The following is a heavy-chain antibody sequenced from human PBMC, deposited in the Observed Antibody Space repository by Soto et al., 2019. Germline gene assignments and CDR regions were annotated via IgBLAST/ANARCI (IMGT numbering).Heavy chain of an antibody. Sequence: SVKVSCKASGYTFTGYYMHWVRQAPGQRLEWMGWINAGNGNTKYSQKFQGRVTITRDTSASTAYMELSSLRSEDTAVYYCARDKVVAANLITLRGAFDIWGQGTMVTASS. V-gene: IGHV1-3*01. CDR2: INAGNGNT. CDR3: ARDKVVAANLITLRGAFDI. CDR1: GYTFTGYY. J-gene: IGHJ3*02. D-gene: IGHD2-15*01.